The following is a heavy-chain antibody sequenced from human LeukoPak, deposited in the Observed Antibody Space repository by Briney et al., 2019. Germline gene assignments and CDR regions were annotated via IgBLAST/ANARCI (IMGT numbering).Heavy chain of an antibody. Sequence: SETLSLTCAVYGGSFSGYYWSWIRQPPGKGLEWIGEINHSGSTNYNPSLKSRVTISVDTSKNQFSLKLSSVTAADTAVYYCARLHCDSSGYYYDDLEGLDYWGQGTLVTVSS. D-gene: IGHD3-22*01. V-gene: IGHV4-34*01. CDR1: GGSFSGYY. CDR3: ARLHCDSSGYYYDDLEGLDY. J-gene: IGHJ4*02. CDR2: INHSGST.